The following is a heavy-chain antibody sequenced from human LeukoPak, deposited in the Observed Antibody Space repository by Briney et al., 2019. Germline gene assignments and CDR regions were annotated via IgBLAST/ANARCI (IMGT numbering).Heavy chain of an antibody. J-gene: IGHJ4*02. CDR1: GGSISNYY. CDR2: ISHSGST. D-gene: IGHD6-13*01. V-gene: IGHV4-59*01. CDR3: ARVAAAGQDY. Sequence: SETLSLTCTVSGGSISNYYWSWIRQPPGKGLEWIGYISHSGSTNYNPSLRSRVTISVDTSKNQFSLNLRSVTAADTAVYYCARVAAAGQDYWGQGTLVTVSS.